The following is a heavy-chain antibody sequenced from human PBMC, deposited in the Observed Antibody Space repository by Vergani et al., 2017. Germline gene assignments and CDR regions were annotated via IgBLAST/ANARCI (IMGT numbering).Heavy chain of an antibody. J-gene: IGHJ3*02. D-gene: IGHD6-19*01. CDR3: ASASIAVAGNTGDAFDI. CDR2: IIPIFGTA. V-gene: IGHV1-69*13. CDR1: GGTFSSYA. Sequence: QVQLVQSGAEVKKPGSSVKVSCKASGGTFSSYAISWVRQAPGQGLEWMGRIIPIFGTANYAQKFQGRFTITADESTRTAYMELSSLRSEDTAVYYCASASIAVAGNTGDAFDIWGQGTMVTVSS.